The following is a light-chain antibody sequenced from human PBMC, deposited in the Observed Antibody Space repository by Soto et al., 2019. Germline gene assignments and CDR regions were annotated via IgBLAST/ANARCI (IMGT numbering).Light chain of an antibody. Sequence: QSVLTQPPSASGTPGQGVTISCSGSSSNIGSNSVTWYQQLPGTAPKLLMYNNNPRPSGIPGRFSGSKSGTSASLGISGLQSEDEADYYCAAWDDSLNGWVFGGGTKLTVL. V-gene: IGLV1-44*01. CDR3: AAWDDSLNGWV. CDR1: SSNIGSNS. CDR2: NNN. J-gene: IGLJ3*02.